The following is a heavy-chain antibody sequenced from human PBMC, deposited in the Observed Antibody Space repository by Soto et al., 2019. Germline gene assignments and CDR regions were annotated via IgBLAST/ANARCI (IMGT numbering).Heavy chain of an antibody. CDR2: ISASGGST. J-gene: IGHJ4*02. D-gene: IGHD5-12*01. Sequence: GGSLRLSCAASGFTFSTYAMTWVRQAPGMGLEWVSAISASGGSTYYADSVRGRFTISRDNSKNTLYLQMNSLRAEDTAVYYCAKDQTWLQLRNDYWGQGTLVTVS. CDR1: GFTFSTYA. V-gene: IGHV3-23*01. CDR3: AKDQTWLQLRNDY.